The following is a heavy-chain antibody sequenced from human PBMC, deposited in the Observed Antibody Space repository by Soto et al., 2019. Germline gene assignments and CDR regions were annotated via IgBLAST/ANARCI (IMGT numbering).Heavy chain of an antibody. J-gene: IGHJ6*02. CDR2: ISSSSSYI. D-gene: IGHD6-13*01. CDR1: GFTFSSYS. CDR3: AWGGQQLHGMDV. V-gene: IGHV3-21*04. Sequence: PGGYLRLSCAAYGFTFSSYSMTWVRQAPGKGLEWVSSISSSSSYIYYADSVKGRFTISRDNAKNSLYLQMNSLRAEDTAVYYCAWGGQQLHGMDVSGQGTTDIVSS.